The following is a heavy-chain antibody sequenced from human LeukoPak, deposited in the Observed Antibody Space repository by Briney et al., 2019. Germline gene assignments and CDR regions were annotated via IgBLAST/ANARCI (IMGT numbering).Heavy chain of an antibody. CDR3: AVMVYAENWFDP. J-gene: IGHJ5*02. V-gene: IGHV1-2*02. D-gene: IGHD2-8*01. CDR1: GYTFTDYY. Sequence: ASVKVSCKASGYTFTDYYIHWVRQAPGQGLELMGWINPNRGGTDYAQKFQGRVTMTTDTSTSKAYMELRSLRSDDTALYYCAVMVYAENWFDPRGQGTLVTVSS. CDR2: INPNRGGT.